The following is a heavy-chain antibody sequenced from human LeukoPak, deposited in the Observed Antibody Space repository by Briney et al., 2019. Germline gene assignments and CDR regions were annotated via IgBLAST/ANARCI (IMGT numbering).Heavy chain of an antibody. CDR1: GGTFSSYA. Sequence: PVKVSCKASGGTFSSYAISWVRQAPGQGLEWMGRIIPILGIANYAQKFQGRVTITADKSTSTAYMELSSLRSEDTAVYYCAREERDIVVVVAATGLYNWFDPWGQGTLVTVSS. J-gene: IGHJ5*02. V-gene: IGHV1-69*04. CDR3: AREERDIVVVVAATGLYNWFDP. D-gene: IGHD2-15*01. CDR2: IIPILGIA.